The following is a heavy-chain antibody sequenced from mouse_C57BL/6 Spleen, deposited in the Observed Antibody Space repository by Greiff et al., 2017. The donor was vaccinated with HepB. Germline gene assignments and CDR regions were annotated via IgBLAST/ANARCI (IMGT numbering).Heavy chain of an antibody. CDR1: GYTFTSYW. D-gene: IGHD4-1*01. CDR3: AKLGAWLYAMDY. V-gene: IGHV1-52*01. CDR2: IDPSDSET. Sequence: VQLQQSGAELVRPGSSVKLSCKASGYTFTSYWMHWVKQRPIQGLEWIGNIDPSDSETHYNQKFKDKATLTVDKSSSTAYMQLSSLTSEDSAVYYGAKLGAWLYAMDYWGQGTSVTVSS. J-gene: IGHJ4*01.